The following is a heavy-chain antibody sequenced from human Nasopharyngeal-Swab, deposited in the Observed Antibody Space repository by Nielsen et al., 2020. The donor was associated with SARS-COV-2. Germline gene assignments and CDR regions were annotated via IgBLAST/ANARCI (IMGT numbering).Heavy chain of an antibody. J-gene: IGHJ3*02. V-gene: IGHV3-20*04. CDR3: ARESVVTGMDDATDI. CDR2: INWNGGST. D-gene: IGHD2-21*02. CDR1: GFTFDYYG. Sequence: GGSLRLSCAASGFTFDYYGMSWVRQAPGKWLEWVSGINWNGGSTGYADSVKGRFTISRDNAKNSLYLQMNSLRAEDTALYYCARESVVTGMDDATDIWGQGTMVTVSS.